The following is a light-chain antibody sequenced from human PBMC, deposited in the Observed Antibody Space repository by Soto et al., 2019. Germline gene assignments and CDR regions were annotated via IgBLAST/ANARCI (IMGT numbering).Light chain of an antibody. J-gene: IGKJ2*01. Sequence: EIVLTQSPGTLSLSPGETATLSCRASQSVSSSYLAWYQQKPGQAPRLLIYGASSRATGIPDRFSGSGSGTDFTLTISRLEPEDFAVYYCQQYGGSPYTFGQGTKLEIK. CDR2: GAS. CDR1: QSVSSSY. CDR3: QQYGGSPYT. V-gene: IGKV3-20*01.